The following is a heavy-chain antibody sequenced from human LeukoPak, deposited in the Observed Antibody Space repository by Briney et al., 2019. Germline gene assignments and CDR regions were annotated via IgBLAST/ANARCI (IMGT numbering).Heavy chain of an antibody. Sequence: GGSLRLSCAASGFAVSTNYMSWVRQAPGKGLEWVSDIYSGGTTYYADSVKGRFTISRDNSKNTLYLQMNSLRAEDTAVYYCAREVGGALHYFDYWGQGTLVTVSS. CDR1: GFAVSTNY. CDR3: AREVGGALHYFDY. V-gene: IGHV3-66*01. CDR2: IYSGGTT. J-gene: IGHJ4*02. D-gene: IGHD1-26*01.